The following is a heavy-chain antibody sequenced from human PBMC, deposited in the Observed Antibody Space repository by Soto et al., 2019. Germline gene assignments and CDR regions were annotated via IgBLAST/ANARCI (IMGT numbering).Heavy chain of an antibody. V-gene: IGHV3-30-3*01. Sequence: GGSLRLSCAASGFTFSSYAIHWVRQAPGKGLEWVAVISYDGSNKYYADSVKGRFTISRDNSKNTLYLQMNSLRAEDMAVYYCARDPYGDYFFDYWGQGTLVTVSS. CDR1: GFTFSSYA. J-gene: IGHJ4*02. D-gene: IGHD4-17*01. CDR2: ISYDGSNK. CDR3: ARDPYGDYFFDY.